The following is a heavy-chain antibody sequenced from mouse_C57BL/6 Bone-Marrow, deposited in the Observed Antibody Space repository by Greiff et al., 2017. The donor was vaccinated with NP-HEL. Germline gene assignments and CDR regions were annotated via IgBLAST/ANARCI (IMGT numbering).Heavy chain of an antibody. J-gene: IGHJ3*01. Sequence: VQLVESGAELARPGASVKLSCKASGYTFTSYGISWVKQRTGQGLEWIGEIYPRSGNTYYNEKFKGKATLTADKSSSTAYMELRSLTSEDSAVYFCAIGGSAWFAYWGQGTLVTVSA. CDR1: GYTFTSYG. V-gene: IGHV1-81*01. D-gene: IGHD1-1*02. CDR3: AIGGSAWFAY. CDR2: IYPRSGNT.